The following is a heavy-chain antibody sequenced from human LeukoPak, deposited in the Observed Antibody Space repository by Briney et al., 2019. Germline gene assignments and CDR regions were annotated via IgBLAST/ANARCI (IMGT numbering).Heavy chain of an antibody. CDR2: IKHSGST. J-gene: IGHJ4*02. CDR1: GVSFSGYY. CDR3: ARRAAAGTMAFDY. D-gene: IGHD6-13*01. Sequence: SETLSLTCAVYGVSFSGYYWSWIRKPPGKGLEWIGEIKHSGSTNYNPSLKSRVTISVDTSKNQFSLKLSSVTAADTAVYYCARRAAAGTMAFDYWGQGTLVTVSS. V-gene: IGHV4-34*01.